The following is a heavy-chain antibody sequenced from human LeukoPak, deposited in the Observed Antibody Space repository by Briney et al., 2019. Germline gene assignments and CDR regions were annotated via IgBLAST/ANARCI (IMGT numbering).Heavy chain of an antibody. D-gene: IGHD6-25*01. CDR3: ATTRDRLDACDI. J-gene: IGHJ3*02. Sequence: SETLSLTCAVYGGSFSGYYWSWIRQPPGKGLEWIGEINHSGSTNYNPSLKSRVTISVDTSKNQFSLKLSSVTAADTAVYYCATTRDRLDACDIWGQGTMVTVSS. V-gene: IGHV4-34*01. CDR2: INHSGST. CDR1: GGSFSGYY.